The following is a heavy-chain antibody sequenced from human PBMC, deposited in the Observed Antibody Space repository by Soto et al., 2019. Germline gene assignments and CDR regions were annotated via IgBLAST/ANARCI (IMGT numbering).Heavy chain of an antibody. D-gene: IGHD5-18*01. V-gene: IGHV3-33*01. CDR2: IWYDGSNK. Sequence: QVQLVESGGGVVQPGRSLRLSCAASGFTFSSYGMHWVRQAPGKGLEWVAVIWYDGSNKYYADSVKGRFTISRDNSKNTLYLQMNSLRAEDTAVYYCARELRGYSYFAYYGMDVWGQGTTVPVSS. J-gene: IGHJ6*02. CDR1: GFTFSSYG. CDR3: ARELRGYSYFAYYGMDV.